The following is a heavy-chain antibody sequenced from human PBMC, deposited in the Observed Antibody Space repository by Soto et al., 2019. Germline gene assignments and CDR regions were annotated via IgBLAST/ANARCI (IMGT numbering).Heavy chain of an antibody. V-gene: IGHV1-69*02. CDR3: ARGGYCSGGSCYSDY. J-gene: IGHJ4*02. Sequence: QVQLVQSGAEVKKPGSSVKVSCKASGGTFSSYTISWVRQAPGQGLEWMGRIIPILGIANYAQKFQGRVTTTADKSTSTAYMELSSLRSEDTAVYYCARGGYCSGGSCYSDYWGQGTLVTVSS. CDR2: IIPILGIA. D-gene: IGHD2-15*01. CDR1: GGTFSSYT.